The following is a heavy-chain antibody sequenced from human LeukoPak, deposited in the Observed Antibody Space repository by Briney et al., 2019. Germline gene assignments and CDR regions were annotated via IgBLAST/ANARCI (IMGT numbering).Heavy chain of an antibody. J-gene: IGHJ6*03. CDR3: ASTYYDFWSGYYQAYYMDV. CDR1: GGSFSGYY. V-gene: IGHV4-34*01. CDR2: INHSGST. D-gene: IGHD3-3*01. Sequence: SETLSLTCAVYGGSFSGYYWSWIRQPPGKGLEWIGEINHSGSTNYNPSLKSRVTISVDTSKNQFSLKLSSVTAADTAVYYCASTYYDFWSGYYQAYYMDVWGKGTTVTVSS.